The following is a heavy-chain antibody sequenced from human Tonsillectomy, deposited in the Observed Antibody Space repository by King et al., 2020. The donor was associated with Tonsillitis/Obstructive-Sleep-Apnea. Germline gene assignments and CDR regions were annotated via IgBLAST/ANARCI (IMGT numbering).Heavy chain of an antibody. CDR3: ARDLGEVAGPRTTQKIFDY. D-gene: IGHD6-19*01. J-gene: IGHJ4*02. CDR2: IIPIFVTA. V-gene: IGHV1-69*01. Sequence: QLVQSGAEVKKPGSSLKVSCKASGGSFRSYAISWVRQTPGEGLEWMGGIIPIFVTAKYAQKFQGRVTITADESTSTAYMELSGLRSEDSAVYYCARDLGEVAGPRTTQKIFDYWGRGTLVTVSS. CDR1: GGSFRSYA.